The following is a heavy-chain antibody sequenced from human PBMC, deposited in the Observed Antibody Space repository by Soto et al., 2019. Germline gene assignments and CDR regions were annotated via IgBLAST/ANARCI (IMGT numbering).Heavy chain of an antibody. Sequence: GGSLRLSCAASGFTFSSYAMSWVRQAPGKGLEWVSAISGSGGSTYFADSVKGRFTISRGKSKNTLYLQMNSLRAEDTAVYYCAKGLVSLAVAGPSTYYDYGMDVWGQGTTVTVSS. CDR3: AKGLVSLAVAGPSTYYDYGMDV. J-gene: IGHJ6*02. V-gene: IGHV3-23*01. D-gene: IGHD6-19*01. CDR1: GFTFSSYA. CDR2: ISGSGGST.